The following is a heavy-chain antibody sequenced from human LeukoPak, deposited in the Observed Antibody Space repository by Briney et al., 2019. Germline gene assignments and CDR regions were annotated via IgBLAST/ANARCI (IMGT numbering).Heavy chain of an antibody. V-gene: IGHV7-4-1*02. D-gene: IGHD3-22*01. CDR3: ARDPHYYDSSGYFDY. Sequence: GASVKVSCKASGYTFTSYAMNWVRQAPGQGLEWMGRINTNTGNPTYAQGFTGRFVFSLDTSVSTAYLQISSLKAEDTAVYYCARDPHYYDSSGYFDYWGQGTLVTVPS. J-gene: IGHJ4*02. CDR2: INTNTGNP. CDR1: GYTFTSYA.